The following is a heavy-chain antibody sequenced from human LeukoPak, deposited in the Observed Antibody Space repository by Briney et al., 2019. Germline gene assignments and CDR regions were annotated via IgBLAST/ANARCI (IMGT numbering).Heavy chain of an antibody. J-gene: IGHJ4*02. D-gene: IGHD1-14*01. CDR3: ARGGQFLTSDFDY. V-gene: IGHV1-18*01. Sequence: QKFQGRVTMTTDTSTSIAYMELRSLRSDDTAVYYCARGGQFLTSDFDYWGQGTLVTVSS.